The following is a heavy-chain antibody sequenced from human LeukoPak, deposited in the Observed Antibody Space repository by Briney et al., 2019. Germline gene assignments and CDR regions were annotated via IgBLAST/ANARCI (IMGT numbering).Heavy chain of an antibody. CDR3: ARGRSLRYSGSYLFDY. D-gene: IGHD1-26*01. CDR2: NNPSGGST. J-gene: IGHJ4*02. CDR1: GYTVTSYY. Sequence: ASEKVSCKASGYTVTSYYMHRVRQASGQWLEWMGINNPSGGSTSYAQKFQGRVTMTRDTSTSTVYMELSSLRSEDTAVYYCARGRSLRYSGSYLFDYWGQGTLVTVSS. V-gene: IGHV1-46*01.